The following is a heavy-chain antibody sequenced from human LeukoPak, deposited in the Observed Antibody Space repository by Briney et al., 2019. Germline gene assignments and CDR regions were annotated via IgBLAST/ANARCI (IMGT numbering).Heavy chain of an antibody. D-gene: IGHD4-23*01. V-gene: IGHV1-69*13. CDR2: IIPIFGTA. Sequence: SVKVSCKASGGTFSSYAISWVRQAPGQGLEWMGGIIPIFGTANYAQKFQGRVTITADESTSTAYMELSSLRSEDTAVYYCAKAVATPSPWYYYYMDVWGKGTTVTVSS. CDR1: GGTFSSYA. J-gene: IGHJ6*03. CDR3: AKAVATPSPWYYYYMDV.